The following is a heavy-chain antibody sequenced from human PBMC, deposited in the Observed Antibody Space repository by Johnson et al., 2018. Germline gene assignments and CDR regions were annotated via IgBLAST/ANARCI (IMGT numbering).Heavy chain of an antibody. J-gene: IGHJ3*02. CDR2: IYYSGST. V-gene: IGHV4-59*01. D-gene: IGHD3-22*01. CDR3: ARNPGDYSDISGYYPWALDI. Sequence: QVQLQESGPGLVKPSETLSLTCTVSGGSISRYYWNWIRQPPGKGLEWIGYIYYSGSTIYNPSLKSRVTISVDTSKNQFSLKLSSVTAADTAVYYCARNPGDYSDISGYYPWALDIWGQGTMVTVSS. CDR1: GGSISRYY.